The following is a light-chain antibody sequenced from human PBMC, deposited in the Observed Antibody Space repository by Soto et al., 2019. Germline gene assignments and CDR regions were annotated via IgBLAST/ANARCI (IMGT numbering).Light chain of an antibody. Sequence: QSALTQPRSVSGSPGQSVTISCTGTSSDVGGYNYVSWYQQHPGKAPKLMIYDVSKRPSGVPVRFSGFKSGNTASLTISGLQAEDEADYSCCSHAGTYIYVFGTGTKVT. CDR1: SSDVGGYNY. CDR2: DVS. CDR3: CSHAGTYIYV. V-gene: IGLV2-11*01. J-gene: IGLJ1*01.